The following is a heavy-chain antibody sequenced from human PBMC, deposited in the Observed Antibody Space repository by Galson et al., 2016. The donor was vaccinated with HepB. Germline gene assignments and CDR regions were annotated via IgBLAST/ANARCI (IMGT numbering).Heavy chain of an antibody. D-gene: IGHD3-10*01. V-gene: IGHV5-51*01. J-gene: IGHJ4*02. CDR3: ARLGNYYGFLKRSFDF. CDR1: GYIFTTYW. Sequence: QSGAEVKKPGESLKISCKGSGYIFTTYWIAWVRQMPGKGLEWVAIIYPADSDTKYSPSFQGQVTISADKSISTAYLQWSSLKASDTAMYYCARLGNYYGFLKRSFDFWGQGTLVTVSS. CDR2: IYPADSDT.